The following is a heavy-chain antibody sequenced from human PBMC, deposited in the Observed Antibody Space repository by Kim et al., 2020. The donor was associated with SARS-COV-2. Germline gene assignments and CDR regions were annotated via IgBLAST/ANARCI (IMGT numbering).Heavy chain of an antibody. CDR3: ARPVVRGPSYYYYGMDV. J-gene: IGHJ6*02. D-gene: IGHD3-10*01. CDR2: ISSSSYI. CDR1: GFTFSSYS. Sequence: GGSLRLSCAASGFTFSSYSMNWVRQAPGKGLEWVSSISSSSYIYYADSVKGRFTISRDNAKNSLYLQMNSLRAEDTAVYYCARPVVRGPSYYYYGMDVWGQGTTVTVSS. V-gene: IGHV3-21*01.